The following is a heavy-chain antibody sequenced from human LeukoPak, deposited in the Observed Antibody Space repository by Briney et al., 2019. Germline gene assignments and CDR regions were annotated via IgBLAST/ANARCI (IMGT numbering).Heavy chain of an antibody. CDR2: MYHSGST. D-gene: IGHD5-24*01. CDR3: ARDGHPVEN. J-gene: IGHJ4*02. CDR1: NYSISTDYY. Sequence: SETLSLTCAVSNYSISTDYYWGWIRQPPGKGLEGIGTMYHSGSTYYNPSLKSRVTISVDTSKTQFSLKLSSVTAADTAVYYCARDGHPVENWGQGTLVTVSS. V-gene: IGHV4-38-2*02.